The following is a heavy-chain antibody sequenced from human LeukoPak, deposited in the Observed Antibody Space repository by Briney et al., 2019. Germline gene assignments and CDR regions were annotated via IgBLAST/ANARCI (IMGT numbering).Heavy chain of an antibody. CDR2: ISYDGSNK. CDR3: ARRSVAAIDY. CDR1: GFTFSSYA. D-gene: IGHD2-15*01. J-gene: IGHJ4*02. V-gene: IGHV3-30*04. Sequence: GRSLRLSCAASGFTFSSYAMHWVRQAPGKGLEWVAVISYDGSNKYYADSVKGRFTISRDNSKNTLYRQMNSLRAEDTAVYYCARRSVAAIDYWGQGTLVTVSS.